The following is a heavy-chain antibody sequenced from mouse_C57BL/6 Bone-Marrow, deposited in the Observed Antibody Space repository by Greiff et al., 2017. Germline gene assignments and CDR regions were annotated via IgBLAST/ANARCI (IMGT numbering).Heavy chain of an antibody. CDR2: ISYDGSN. CDR3: ARGDD. CDR1: GYSITSGYY. V-gene: IGHV3-6*01. J-gene: IGHJ2*01. Sequence: DVQLQESGPGLVKPSQSLSLTCSVTGYSITSGYYWNWIRQFPGNKLEWMGYISYDGSNNYNPSLKNRISITRDTSKNQFFLKLNSVTTEDTATYYCARGDDWGQGTTLTVSS.